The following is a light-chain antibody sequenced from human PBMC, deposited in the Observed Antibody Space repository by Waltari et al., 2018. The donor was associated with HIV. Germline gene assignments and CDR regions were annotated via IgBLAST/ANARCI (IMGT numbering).Light chain of an antibody. CDR1: PSLLDSANHQND. Sequence: DIVLTPSPDSLAVSLGERATISCEASPSLLDSANHQNDLAWFQQKPGQPPSLLIYWASSLETGVPARFSGSGSGTDFTLTIGSLQAEDVALYYCHQFYGTPETFGAGTRV. CDR3: HQFYGTPET. V-gene: IGKV4-1*01. J-gene: IGKJ3*01. CDR2: WAS.